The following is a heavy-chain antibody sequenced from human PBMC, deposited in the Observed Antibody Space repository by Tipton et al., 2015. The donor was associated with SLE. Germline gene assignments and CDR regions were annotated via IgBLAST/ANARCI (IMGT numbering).Heavy chain of an antibody. J-gene: IGHJ3*02. Sequence: GSLRLSCAASGFTFSSYSINWVSYISSSSSTIYYADSVKGRFTISRDNAENSLYLQMNSLRAEDTAVYYCARHSGSKLFDIWGQGTMVTVSS. CDR3: ARHSGSKLFDI. CDR2: ISSSSSTI. D-gene: IGHD1-26*01. CDR1: GFTFSSYS. V-gene: IGHV3-48*04.